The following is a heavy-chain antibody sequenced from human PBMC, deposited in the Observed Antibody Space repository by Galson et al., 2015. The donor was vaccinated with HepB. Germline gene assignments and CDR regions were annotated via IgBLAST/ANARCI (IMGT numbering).Heavy chain of an antibody. J-gene: IGHJ4*02. CDR1: GGTFSSYA. CDR2: IIPIFGTA. D-gene: IGHD5-24*01. CDR3: ASSIEMATSYVRFDY. V-gene: IGHV1-69*13. Sequence: VKVSCKASGGTFSSYAISWVRQAPGQGLEWMGGIIPIFGTANYAQKFQGRVTITADESTSTAYMELSSLRSEDTAVYYCASSIEMATSYVRFDYWGQGTLVTVSS.